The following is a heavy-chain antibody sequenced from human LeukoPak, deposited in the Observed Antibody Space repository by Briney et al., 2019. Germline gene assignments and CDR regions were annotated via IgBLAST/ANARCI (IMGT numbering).Heavy chain of an antibody. CDR3: AAYDCSSTSCPDYYYYMDV. J-gene: IGHJ6*03. V-gene: IGHV1-69*01. Sequence: ASVKVSCKASGGTFSSYAISWVRQAPGQGLEWMGGIIPIFGTANYAQKFQGRVTITADESTSTAYMELSSLRSEDTAVYYCAAYDCSSTSCPDYYYYMDVWGKGTTVTVSS. D-gene: IGHD2-2*01. CDR1: GGTFSSYA. CDR2: IIPIFGTA.